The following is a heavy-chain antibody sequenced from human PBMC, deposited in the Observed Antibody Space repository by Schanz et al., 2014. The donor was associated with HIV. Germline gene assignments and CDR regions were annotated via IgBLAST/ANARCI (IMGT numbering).Heavy chain of an antibody. Sequence: EVQLLESGGGLVQPGGSLRLTCAASGFTFRSYAMNWVRQAPGKGLDWVSGITGSGVSTYYADSVKGRFTISRDNSKNTLYLQMNSLRAEDTAVYYCAKVVRFAMVTAPYYFDSWGQGTLVTVSS. D-gene: IGHD2-15*01. CDR1: GFTFRSYA. CDR3: AKVVRFAMVTAPYYFDS. V-gene: IGHV3-23*01. J-gene: IGHJ4*02. CDR2: ITGSGVST.